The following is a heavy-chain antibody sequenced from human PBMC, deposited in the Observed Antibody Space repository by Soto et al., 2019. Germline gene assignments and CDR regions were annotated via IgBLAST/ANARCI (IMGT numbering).Heavy chain of an antibody. J-gene: IGHJ5*02. CDR3: TREAANQWVARNSFDP. CDR1: GYAFTTYT. D-gene: IGHD2-15*01. V-gene: IGHV1-3*04. CDR2: INTANGNT. Sequence: ASVKVSCKASGYAFTTYTIHLVRQAPGQSLEWMGWINTANGNTKYSQKFHGRVTLTRDTFASTAYMELSSLRSEDTAIYYCTREAANQWVARNSFDPWGQGTLVTVSS.